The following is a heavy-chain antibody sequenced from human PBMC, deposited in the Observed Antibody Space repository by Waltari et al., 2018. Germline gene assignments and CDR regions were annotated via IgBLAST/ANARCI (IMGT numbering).Heavy chain of an antibody. V-gene: IGHV4-61*02. D-gene: IGHD3-10*01. CDR2: IYTSGST. Sequence: QVQLQESGPGLVKPSQTLSLTCTVSGGSISSGSSYWSWIRQPAGKGLEWIGRIYTSGSTNYNPSLKSRVTISVDTSKNQFSLKLSSVTAADTAVYYCASALWFGESDYYGMDVWGQGTTVTVSS. J-gene: IGHJ6*02. CDR1: GGSISSGSSY. CDR3: ASALWFGESDYYGMDV.